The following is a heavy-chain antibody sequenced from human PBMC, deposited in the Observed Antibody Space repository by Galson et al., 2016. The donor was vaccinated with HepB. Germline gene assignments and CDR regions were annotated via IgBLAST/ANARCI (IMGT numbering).Heavy chain of an antibody. Sequence: QSGAEVKKPGESLEISCKASGFTFSSSTVQWVRQARGQRLEWIGRIGVGSGDISYAQKFQERVTITSDTSTSTAYMELSSLRSEDTAVYYCAADYHDTYFDPWGQGTLVTVSS. CDR2: IGVGSGDI. CDR3: AADYHDTYFDP. CDR1: GFTFSSST. D-gene: IGHD3-16*02. V-gene: IGHV1-58*01. J-gene: IGHJ5*02.